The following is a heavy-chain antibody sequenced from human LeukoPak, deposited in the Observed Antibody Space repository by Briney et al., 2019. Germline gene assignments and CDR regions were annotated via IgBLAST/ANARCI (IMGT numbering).Heavy chain of an antibody. V-gene: IGHV3-64*01. CDR3: AVYNWNSKRDLDY. CDR1: GFTFSTYA. Sequence: GGSLRLSCAASGFTFSTYAIHWVRQAPGKGLEYVSAISSNGGSTSYANSVKGRFTISRDNSNNTLYLQMGSLRAEDTAVYYCAVYNWNSKRDLDYWGQGTLVTVSP. D-gene: IGHD1-7*01. J-gene: IGHJ4*02. CDR2: ISSNGGST.